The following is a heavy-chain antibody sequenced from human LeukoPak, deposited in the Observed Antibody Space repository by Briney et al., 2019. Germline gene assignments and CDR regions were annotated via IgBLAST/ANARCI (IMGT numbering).Heavy chain of an antibody. CDR1: GGTFSSYA. CDR3: ARAVEGYCSSTSCYGRRCPDEYYFDY. V-gene: IGHV1-69*13. D-gene: IGHD2-2*01. J-gene: IGHJ4*02. Sequence: SVKVSCKASGGTFSSYAISWVRQAPGQGLEWMGGIIPIFGTANYAQKMQGRVTITADESTSTAYMELSSLRSEDTAVYYCARAVEGYCSSTSCYGRRCPDEYYFDYWGQGTLVTVSS. CDR2: IIPIFGTA.